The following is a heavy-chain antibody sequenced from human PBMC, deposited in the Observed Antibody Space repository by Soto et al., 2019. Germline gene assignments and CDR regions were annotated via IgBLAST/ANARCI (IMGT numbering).Heavy chain of an antibody. V-gene: IGHV4-59*01. J-gene: IGHJ6*02. D-gene: IGHD6-6*01. Sequence: KTSETLSLTCTVSGGSISSYYWSWIRQPPGKGLEWIGYIYYSGSTNYNPSLKSRVTISVDTSKNQFSLKLSSVTAADTAVYYCARDHSSSSRVGYYYYGMDVWGQGTTVTASS. CDR3: ARDHSSSSRVGYYYYGMDV. CDR2: IYYSGST. CDR1: GGSISSYY.